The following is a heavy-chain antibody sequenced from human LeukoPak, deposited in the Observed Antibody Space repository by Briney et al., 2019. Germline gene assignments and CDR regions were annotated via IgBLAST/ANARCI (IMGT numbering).Heavy chain of an antibody. CDR3: TTDRLNYSCSGSYCGEN. V-gene: IGHV3-15*01. CDR1: GFTFSNAW. Sequence: PGGSLTLSCAASGFTFSNAWMAWVRQAPGKGLEWVGRIKSKTDGGTADYAAPVKGRFTISRDASKNTLCLQMNSLQTEDTAVYYCTTDRLNYSCSGSYCGENGGEGTLVAVSS. CDR2: IKSKTDGGTA. D-gene: IGHD3-10*01. J-gene: IGHJ4*02.